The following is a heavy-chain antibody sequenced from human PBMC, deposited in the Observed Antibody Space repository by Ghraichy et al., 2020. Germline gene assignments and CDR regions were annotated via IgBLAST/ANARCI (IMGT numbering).Heavy chain of an antibody. J-gene: IGHJ3*02. CDR3: ARGGPPDDYSNYEDFDAFDI. CDR2: ISAYNGNT. Sequence: ASVKVSCKASGYTFTSYGISWVRQAPGQGLEWMGWISAYNGNTNYAQKLQGRVTMTTDTSTSTAYMELRSLRSDDTAVYYCARGGPPDDYSNYEDFDAFDIWGQGTMVTVSS. D-gene: IGHD4-11*01. CDR1: GYTFTSYG. V-gene: IGHV1-18*01.